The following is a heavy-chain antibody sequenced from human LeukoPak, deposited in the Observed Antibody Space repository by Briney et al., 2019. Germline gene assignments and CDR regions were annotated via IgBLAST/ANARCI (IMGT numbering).Heavy chain of an antibody. Sequence: PSETLSLTCTVSGGSISSYYWSWIRQPPGKGLEWIGYIYYSGSTNYNPSLKSRVTISADTSKNQFSLKLSSVTAADTAVYYCARHRRDGYKVWDQGTLVTVSS. CDR1: GGSISSYY. D-gene: IGHD5-24*01. J-gene: IGHJ4*02. CDR2: IYYSGST. V-gene: IGHV4-59*08. CDR3: ARHRRDGYKV.